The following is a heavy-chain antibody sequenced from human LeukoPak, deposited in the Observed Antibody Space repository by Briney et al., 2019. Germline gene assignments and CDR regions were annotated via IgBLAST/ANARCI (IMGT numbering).Heavy chain of an antibody. V-gene: IGHV4-4*07. J-gene: IGHJ4*02. CDR2: MYTSGNT. D-gene: IGHD6-19*01. Sequence: PSETLSLTCTVSGGXISTYYWSWIRQPAGKGLEWIGRMYTSGNTNYNPSLKSRVTMSVDTSKKQFSLRLSSVTAADTAVYYCAREPVTGTSNFFDSWGQGTLVTVSS. CDR3: AREPVTGTSNFFDS. CDR1: GGXISTYY.